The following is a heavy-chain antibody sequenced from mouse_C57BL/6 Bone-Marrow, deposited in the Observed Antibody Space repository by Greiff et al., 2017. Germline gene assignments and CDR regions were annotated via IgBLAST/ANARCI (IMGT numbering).Heavy chain of an antibody. J-gene: IGHJ3*01. CDR1: GYTFTSYW. V-gene: IGHV1-55*01. D-gene: IGHD4-1*02. Sequence: VQLQQPGAELVKPGASVKMSCKASGYTFTSYWITRVKQRPGQGLEWIGDIYPGSGSTNYNEKFQGKATITADTSSNTAYLQLSSLTSEDTAVYYCTTDNWDDAYWGQGTLVTVSA. CDR2: IYPGSGST. CDR3: TTDNWDDAY.